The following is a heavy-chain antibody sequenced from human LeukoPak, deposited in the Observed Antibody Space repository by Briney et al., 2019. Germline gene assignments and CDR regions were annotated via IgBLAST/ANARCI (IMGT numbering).Heavy chain of an antibody. Sequence: SETLSLTCTVSGGSISSYYWSWIRQPAGKGLEWIGRIYTSGSTNYNPSLKSRVTMSVDTSKNQFSLKLSSVTAADTAVYCCAREVAAAEGINWFDPWGQGTLVTVSS. CDR2: IYTSGST. J-gene: IGHJ5*02. CDR3: AREVAAAEGINWFDP. V-gene: IGHV4-4*07. D-gene: IGHD6-13*01. CDR1: GGSISSYY.